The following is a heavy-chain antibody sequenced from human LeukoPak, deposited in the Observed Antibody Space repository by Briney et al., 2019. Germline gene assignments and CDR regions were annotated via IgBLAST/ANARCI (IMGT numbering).Heavy chain of an antibody. D-gene: IGHD2-8*01. V-gene: IGHV4-34*01. CDR3: ARVAYCTNGVCYDYFDY. CDR1: GGSFSGYY. CDR2: INHSGST. J-gene: IGHJ4*02. Sequence: SETLSRTCAVYGGSFSGYYWSWIRQPPGKGLEWIGEINHSGSTNYHPSHKSRVTISVDTSKNQFSLKLSSVTAADTAVYYCARVAYCTNGVCYDYFDYWGQGTLVTVSS.